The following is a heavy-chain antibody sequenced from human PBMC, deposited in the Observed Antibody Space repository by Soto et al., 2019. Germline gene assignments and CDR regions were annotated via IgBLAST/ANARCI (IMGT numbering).Heavy chain of an antibody. D-gene: IGHD1-1*01. CDR3: ARDSGIPNDY. J-gene: IGHJ4*02. CDR2: IHKNGDT. V-gene: IGHV3-53*01. CDR1: GFNVKNNY. Sequence: PGGSLRLSCAVSGFNVKNNYMNWVRQAPGKGLEWVSVIHKNGDTYYADSVKGRFTISRDNSKNTVYLQMDSLRADDSAIYYCARDSGIPNDYWGQGTLVTVS.